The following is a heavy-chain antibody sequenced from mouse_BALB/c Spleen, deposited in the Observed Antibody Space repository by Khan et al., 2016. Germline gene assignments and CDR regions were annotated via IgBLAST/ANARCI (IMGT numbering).Heavy chain of an antibody. CDR3: ARCGNFFHWYFDV. CDR2: INTHSGVP. Sequence: QIQLVQSGPELKKPGETVRISCKASGYTFTPAGMQWVQKMPGKGLKWIGWINTHSGVPKYAEDFKGRFAFSLETSASTAYLQISNLKNEDTATYFCARCGNFFHWYFDVWGAGTTVTVSS. V-gene: IGHV9-4*02. J-gene: IGHJ1*01. D-gene: IGHD2-1*01. CDR1: GYTFTPAG.